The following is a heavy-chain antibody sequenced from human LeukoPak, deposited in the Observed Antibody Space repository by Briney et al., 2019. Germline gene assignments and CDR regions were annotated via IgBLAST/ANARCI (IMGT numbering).Heavy chain of an antibody. Sequence: GGPLRLSCAASGFTFSSYNMNWVRQAPGKGLEWVSSISSTSRSYIYYADSVKGRFTISRDNAKNSLYLQMNSLRAEDTAVYYCAREHSGYDFPGRDYYYMDVWGKGTTVTVSS. CDR2: ISSTSRSYI. CDR1: GFTFSSYN. CDR3: AREHSGYDFPGRDYYYMDV. D-gene: IGHD5-12*01. V-gene: IGHV3-21*01. J-gene: IGHJ6*03.